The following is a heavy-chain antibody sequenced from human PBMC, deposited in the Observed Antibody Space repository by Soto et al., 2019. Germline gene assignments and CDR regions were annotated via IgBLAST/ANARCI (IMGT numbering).Heavy chain of an antibody. CDR2: IYYSGST. CDR1: GGSISSYY. Sequence: SETLSLTCTVSGGSISSYYWSWIRQPPGKGLEWIGYIYYSGSTNYNPSLKSRVTISVDTSKNQFSLKLSSVTAADTAVYYCARETHCSGGSCYSGYWFDPWGQGTLVTVS. CDR3: ARETHCSGGSCYSGYWFDP. V-gene: IGHV4-59*01. J-gene: IGHJ5*02. D-gene: IGHD2-15*01.